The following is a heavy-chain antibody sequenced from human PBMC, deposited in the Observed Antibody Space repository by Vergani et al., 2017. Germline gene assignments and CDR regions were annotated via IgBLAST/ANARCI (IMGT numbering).Heavy chain of an antibody. J-gene: IGHJ4*02. D-gene: IGHD4-17*01. CDR3: ARGLLGMTTVTIFDY. V-gene: IGHV4-39*07. Sequence: QLQLQESGPGLVKPSETLSLTCTVSGGSISSSSYYWGWIRQPPGKGLEWIGSIYTSGSTNYNPSLKSRVTISVDTSKNQFSLKLSSVTAADTAVYYCARGLLGMTTVTIFDYWGQGTLVTVSS. CDR2: IYTSGST. CDR1: GGSISSSSYY.